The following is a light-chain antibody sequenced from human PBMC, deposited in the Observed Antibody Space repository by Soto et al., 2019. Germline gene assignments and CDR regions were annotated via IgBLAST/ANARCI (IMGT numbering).Light chain of an antibody. CDR3: QQYSRYSWT. Sequence: DIQMTQSPSTLSTSVGDRVTISCRASQSISSWLAWYQQKPGEAPNLLIYRASSLQSGVPSRFSGSGSGTEFTLTISSLQPDDFETYYCQQYSRYSWTFGQGTKVEFK. CDR2: RAS. V-gene: IGKV1-5*03. J-gene: IGKJ1*01. CDR1: QSISSW.